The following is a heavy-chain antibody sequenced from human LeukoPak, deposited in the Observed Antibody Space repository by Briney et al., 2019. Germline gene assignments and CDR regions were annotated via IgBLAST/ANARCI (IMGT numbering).Heavy chain of an antibody. D-gene: IGHD3-22*01. Sequence: PGGSLRLSCAASGSTFSSYAMSCVRQAPGKGLEWVSAISGSGGITYSADSVKGRFTLSRDNSKKTLYLQMNSLSAEDTAVYYCARGTYYYDSSGFDYWGQGTLVTVSS. CDR3: ARGTYYYDSSGFDY. CDR2: ISGSGGIT. V-gene: IGHV3-23*01. CDR1: GSTFSSYA. J-gene: IGHJ4*02.